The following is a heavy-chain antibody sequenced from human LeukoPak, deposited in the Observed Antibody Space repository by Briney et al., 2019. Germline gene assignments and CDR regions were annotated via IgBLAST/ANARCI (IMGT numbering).Heavy chain of an antibody. J-gene: IGHJ4*02. CDR2: ISHDGSNK. D-gene: IGHD1-26*01. V-gene: IGHV3-30-3*01. CDR3: ARVPPYSGTYSLFDC. Sequence: PGGSLRLSCVASGFTFSDYAMHWVRQSPGKGLEWVAVISHDGSNKYYADSVKGRFTISRENSKNTLYLQMNSLRDEDTAVYYCARVPPYSGTYSLFDCWGQGTLVTVSS. CDR1: GFTFSDYA.